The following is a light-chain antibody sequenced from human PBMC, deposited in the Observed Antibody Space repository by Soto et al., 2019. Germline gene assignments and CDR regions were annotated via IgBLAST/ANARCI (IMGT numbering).Light chain of an antibody. CDR3: QQYNNWPPT. CDR2: DAS. J-gene: IGKJ5*01. CDR1: QSVRNN. V-gene: IGKV3-15*01. Sequence: EKVMTQSPATLSVSPGERASLSCRASQSVRNNLAWYQQKPGQAPRLLIYDASTRATGIPARFSGSGSGTEFTLTISSLQSEDFAVYYCQQYNNWPPTFGQGTRLEIK.